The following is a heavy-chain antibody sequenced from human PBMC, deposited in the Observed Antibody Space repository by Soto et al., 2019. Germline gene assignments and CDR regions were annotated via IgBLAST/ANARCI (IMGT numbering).Heavy chain of an antibody. CDR2: IRVSVGST. Sequence: EVQLLQSGGGLVQPGGSLTLSWGASGFPFAPSPITWFRQAPGKGLEWVAPIRVSVGSTYSADTVQGRFTVSSDISDNTLFLRMTSLTADDTAVYFCAKRDVPHSTSNAYFYDHWGRGVLVTVSS. V-gene: IGHV3-23*01. D-gene: IGHD2-21*02. CDR3: AKRDVPHSTSNAYFYDH. J-gene: IGHJ4*02. CDR1: GFPFAPSP.